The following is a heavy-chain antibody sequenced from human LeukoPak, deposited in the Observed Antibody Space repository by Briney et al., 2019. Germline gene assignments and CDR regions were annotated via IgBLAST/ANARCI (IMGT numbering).Heavy chain of an antibody. Sequence: ASVKVSCKASVYSFTGSYIHWVRQAPGQGLEWMGWIYPNSGGTNDAQKFQGRVTMTREPSINTAYMAVHNLRSDDTAVYYCARVYDRWSGYSSGYYFDYWGQGTLVTVSS. CDR2: IYPNSGGT. CDR3: ARVYDRWSGYSSGYYFDY. V-gene: IGHV1-2*02. CDR1: VYSFTGSY. J-gene: IGHJ4*02. D-gene: IGHD3-3*01.